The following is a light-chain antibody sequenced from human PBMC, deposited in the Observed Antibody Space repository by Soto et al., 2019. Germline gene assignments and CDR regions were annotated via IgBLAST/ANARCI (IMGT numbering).Light chain of an antibody. CDR3: QQYSSEWT. CDR1: QSFSSNY. CDR2: GAS. Sequence: EIVLTQSPGTLSLSPGERATLSCRASQSFSSNYLAWYQQKPGQAPRLLIYGASTRATGIPDRFIGSESGTDFTLTISRLEPEDFAVYYCQQYSSEWTFGQWTKVDIK. V-gene: IGKV3-20*01. J-gene: IGKJ1*01.